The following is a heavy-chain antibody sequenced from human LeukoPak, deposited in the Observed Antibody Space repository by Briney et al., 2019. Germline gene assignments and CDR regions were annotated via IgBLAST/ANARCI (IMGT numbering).Heavy chain of an antibody. CDR1: GFTFPNTW. J-gene: IGHJ4*02. V-gene: IGHV3-15*01. CDR2: IKSKTDGGTA. Sequence: KPGGSLRLSCAASGFTFPNTWMSWVRQAPGKGLEWVGRIKSKTDGGTADYAAPGKGRFTISRDDSKSIAYLQMNSLKTEDTAVYYCTREGQQSSGWYWVPDYWGQGTLVTVSS. CDR3: TREGQQSSGWYWVPDY. D-gene: IGHD6-19*01.